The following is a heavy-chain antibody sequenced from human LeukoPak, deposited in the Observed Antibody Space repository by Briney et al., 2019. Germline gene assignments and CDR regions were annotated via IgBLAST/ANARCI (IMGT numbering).Heavy chain of an antibody. D-gene: IGHD3-22*01. Sequence: GESPKISCKGSGYSFTSYWIGWVRQMPGKGLEWMGIIYPGDSDTRYSPSFQGQVTISADKSINTAYLQWSSLKASDSAMYYCARGSQNVVITAYDYWGQGTLVPVSS. CDR2: IYPGDSDT. CDR3: ARGSQNVVITAYDY. J-gene: IGHJ4*02. CDR1: GYSFTSYW. V-gene: IGHV5-51*01.